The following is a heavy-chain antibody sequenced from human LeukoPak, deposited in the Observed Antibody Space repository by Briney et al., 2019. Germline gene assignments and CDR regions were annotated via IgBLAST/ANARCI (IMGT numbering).Heavy chain of an antibody. CDR2: IYYSGST. J-gene: IGHJ2*01. V-gene: IGHV4-59*08. D-gene: IGHD6-13*01. Sequence: SETLSLTCAVYGGSFSGYYWSWIRQPPGKGLEWIGYIYYSGSTNYNPSLKSRVTISVDTSKNQFSLKLSSVTAADTAVYYCARRSYSSNWQDNYWYFDPWGRGTLVTVSS. CDR3: ARRSYSSNWQDNYWYFDP. CDR1: GGSFSGYY.